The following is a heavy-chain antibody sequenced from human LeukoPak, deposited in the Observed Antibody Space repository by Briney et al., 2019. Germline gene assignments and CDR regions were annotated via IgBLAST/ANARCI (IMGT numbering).Heavy chain of an antibody. CDR2: IYYSGST. D-gene: IGHD6-19*01. J-gene: IGHJ4*02. Sequence: PSETLSLTCTVSGGSISSHYWSWIRQPPGKGLEWIGYIYYSGSTNYNPSLKSRVTISVDTSKNQFSLKLSSVTAADTAVYYCARTYSSGWNPFDYWGQGTLVTVSS. CDR3: ARTYSSGWNPFDY. V-gene: IGHV4-59*11. CDR1: GGSISSHY.